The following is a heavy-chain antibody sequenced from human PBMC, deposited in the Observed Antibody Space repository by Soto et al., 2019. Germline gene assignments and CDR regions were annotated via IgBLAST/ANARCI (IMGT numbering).Heavy chain of an antibody. J-gene: IGHJ6*02. CDR2: IIPILGIA. CDR3: ARDLGLVLEYSSSPLSYYGMDV. V-gene: IGHV1-69*04. D-gene: IGHD6-6*01. CDR1: GGTFSSYT. Sequence: GASVKVSCKASGGTFSSYTISWVRQAPGQGLEWMGRIIPILGIANYAQKFQGRVTITADKSTSTAYMELNSLRAEDTAVYYCARDLGLVLEYSSSPLSYYGMDVWGQGTTVTVSS.